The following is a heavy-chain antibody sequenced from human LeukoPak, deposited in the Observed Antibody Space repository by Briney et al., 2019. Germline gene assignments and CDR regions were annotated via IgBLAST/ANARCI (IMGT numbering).Heavy chain of an antibody. V-gene: IGHV3-30*18. J-gene: IGHJ6*02. CDR1: GFTFSNYG. CDR3: AKLAYGYYGSGSYGMDV. D-gene: IGHD3-10*01. Sequence: GGSLRLSCAASGFTFSNYGMHWVRQAPGKGLQWLAVISYDGSNKYYADSVKGRFTISRDNSKNTLNLQMNSLRAEDTAVYYCAKLAYGYYGSGSYGMDVWGQGTTVTVSS. CDR2: ISYDGSNK.